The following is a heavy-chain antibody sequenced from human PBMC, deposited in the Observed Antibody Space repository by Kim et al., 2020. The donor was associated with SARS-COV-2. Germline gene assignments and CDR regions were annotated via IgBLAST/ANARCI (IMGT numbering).Heavy chain of an antibody. D-gene: IGHD6-19*01. Sequence: GGSLRLSCAASGFIFSGHWMTWVRQAPGKGLEWVATIKDDGSQKYYVDSVNGRFTISRDYAKNSVYLQMNSLRAEDTAVYYCGSIAVGYWGQGTLVTVPS. J-gene: IGHJ4*02. V-gene: IGHV3-7*01. CDR1: GFIFSGHW. CDR2: IKDDGSQK. CDR3: GSIAVGY.